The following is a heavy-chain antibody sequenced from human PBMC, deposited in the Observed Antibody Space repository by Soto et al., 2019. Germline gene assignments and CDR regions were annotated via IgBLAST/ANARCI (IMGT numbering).Heavy chain of an antibody. CDR1: GYIFTNFY. J-gene: IGHJ4*02. CDR2: INPNGGST. V-gene: IGHV1-46*03. Sequence: QVQLVQPGAEVKKPGASVKFSCKASGYIFTNFYIHWVRQAPGQGLEWIGIINPNGGSTNYAQNFQGRVTMTRDTSTRTVYMDLSSLRSEATAVYSCTRGLASGDYWGQGNLITVSS. CDR3: TRGLASGDY. D-gene: IGHD6-6*01.